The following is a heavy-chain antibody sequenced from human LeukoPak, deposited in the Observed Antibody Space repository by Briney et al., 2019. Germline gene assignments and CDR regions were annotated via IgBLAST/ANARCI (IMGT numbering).Heavy chain of an antibody. D-gene: IGHD3-16*01. CDR1: GFTFSSYA. V-gene: IGHV3-23*01. CDR2: ISGSGGST. CDR3: AKIHDCVWGVRRSHFDY. Sequence: PGGSLRLSCAASGFTFSSYAMSWVRQAPGKGLEWVSAISGSGGSTYYADSVKGRFTISRDNSKNTLYLQMNSLRAEDTAVYYCAKIHDCVWGVRRSHFDYWGQGTLVTVSS. J-gene: IGHJ4*02.